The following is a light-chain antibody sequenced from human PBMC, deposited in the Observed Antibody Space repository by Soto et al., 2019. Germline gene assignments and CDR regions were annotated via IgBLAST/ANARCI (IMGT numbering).Light chain of an antibody. CDR2: KAS. CDR1: QDISNY. V-gene: IGKV1-5*03. CDR3: QQYHTYSWT. Sequence: DIQMTQSPSSLSASFGDRVTITCQASQDISNYLNWYQQKQGKAPKLLIYKASSLETGVPSRFSGSGYGTEFNLTISSLHTDDFATYYCQQYHTYSWTFGQGTKVDI. J-gene: IGKJ1*01.